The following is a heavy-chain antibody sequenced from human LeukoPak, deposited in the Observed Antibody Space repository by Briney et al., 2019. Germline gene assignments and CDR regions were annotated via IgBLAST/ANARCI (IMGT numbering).Heavy chain of an antibody. V-gene: IGHV4-34*01. Sequence: SETLSLTCAVYGGSFSGYYWSWIRQPPGEGLEWIGEINHSGSTNYNPSLKSRVTISVDTSKNQFSLKLSSVTAADTAVYYCARGRWFDYWGQGTLVTVSS. CDR3: ARGRWFDY. J-gene: IGHJ5*01. CDR1: GGSFSGYY. CDR2: INHSGST.